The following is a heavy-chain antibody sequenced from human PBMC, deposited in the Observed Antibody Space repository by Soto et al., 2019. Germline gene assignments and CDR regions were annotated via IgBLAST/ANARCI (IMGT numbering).Heavy chain of an antibody. J-gene: IGHJ4*02. CDR1: GFTFNTYA. D-gene: IGHD4-17*01. CDR3: ARDADYGGDDY. Sequence: EVQLLESGGGLVQPGGSLRLSCAASGFTFNTYAMSWVRQAPGKGLEWVSTISGSGGSTYYADSVKGRLSISRDNSKNSLYLQMNSLRAEDTAVYYCARDADYGGDDYWGQGTLVTVSS. CDR2: ISGSGGST. V-gene: IGHV3-23*01.